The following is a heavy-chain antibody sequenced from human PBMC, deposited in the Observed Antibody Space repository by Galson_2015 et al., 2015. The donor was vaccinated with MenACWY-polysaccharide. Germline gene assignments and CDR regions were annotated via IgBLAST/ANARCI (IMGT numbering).Heavy chain of an antibody. CDR2: INPSSGST. J-gene: IGHJ6*02. CDR3: ARDCPVGGSAVRRMDF. D-gene: IGHD2-15*01. V-gene: IGHV1-46*01. Sequence: SVKVSSKASGYTLTSNYLQWGRQAPGQGLEGMGVINPSSGSTAYAQKFQGRVSMTRDTSTSTVYMEVSSLKSEDTAVYFCARDCPVGGSAVRRMDFWGQGTTVTVS. CDR1: GYTLTSNY.